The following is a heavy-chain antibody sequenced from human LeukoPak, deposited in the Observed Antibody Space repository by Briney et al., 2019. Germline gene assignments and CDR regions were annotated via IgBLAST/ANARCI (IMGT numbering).Heavy chain of an antibody. V-gene: IGHV3-53*01. CDR3: ARRAGAYSHPYDY. Sequence: GGSLRLSCTVSGFTVSSNSMSWVRQAPGKGLEWFSFIYSDNTHYSDSVKGRFTISRDDSKNTLYLQMNSLRAEDTAVYYCARRAGAYSHPYDYWGQGTLVTVSS. D-gene: IGHD4/OR15-4a*01. CDR1: GFTVSSNS. CDR2: IYSDNT. J-gene: IGHJ4*02.